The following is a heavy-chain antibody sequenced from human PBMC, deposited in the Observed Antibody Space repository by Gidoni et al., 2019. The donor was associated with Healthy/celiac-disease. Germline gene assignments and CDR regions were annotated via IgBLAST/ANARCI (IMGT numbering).Heavy chain of an antibody. J-gene: IGHJ4*02. Sequence: QVQLVESGGGVVQPGRSLRLFCAASGFPFSSYAMHWVRQAPGKGLEWVAVISYDGSNKYYADSVKGRFTISRDNSKNTLYLQMNSLRAEDTAVYYCAREFEQLGFDYWGQGTLVTVSS. CDR2: ISYDGSNK. CDR1: GFPFSSYA. CDR3: AREFEQLGFDY. D-gene: IGHD6-6*01. V-gene: IGHV3-30-3*01.